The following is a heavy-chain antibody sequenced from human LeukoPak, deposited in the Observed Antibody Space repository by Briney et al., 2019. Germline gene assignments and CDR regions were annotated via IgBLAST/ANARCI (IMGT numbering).Heavy chain of an antibody. CDR3: ARVSGIVVVRGPYYFDY. CDR2: IYYSGST. D-gene: IGHD3-22*01. J-gene: IGHJ4*02. Sequence: PSEILSLTCTVSGGSISTMLYYWAWFRQPPGKGLEWIGSIYYSGSTYYNPSLKSRVTISVDTSKNQFSLKLSSVTAADTAVYYCARVSGIVVVRGPYYFDYWGQGTLVTVSS. V-gene: IGHV4-39*07. CDR1: GGSISTMLYY.